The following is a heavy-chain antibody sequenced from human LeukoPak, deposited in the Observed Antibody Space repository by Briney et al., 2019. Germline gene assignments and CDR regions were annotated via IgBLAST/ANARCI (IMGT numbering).Heavy chain of an antibody. CDR1: GGSINSSNW. V-gene: IGHV4-4*02. D-gene: IGHD3-22*01. CDR3: ARAPYYDSSGYHSAYFEY. CDR2: IFHSATT. Sequence: SGTLSLTCAVSGGSINSSNWWSWVRQPPGKGLEWIGEIFHSATTNYSPSLKSRVTISVDKSKNHFSLKLSSVTAADTAVYYCARAPYYDSSGYHSAYFEYWGQGTLVTVSS. J-gene: IGHJ4*02.